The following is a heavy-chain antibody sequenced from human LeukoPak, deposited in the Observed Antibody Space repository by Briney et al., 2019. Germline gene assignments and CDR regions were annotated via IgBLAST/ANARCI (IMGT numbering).Heavy chain of an antibody. CDR1: GFTFSSNW. Sequence: GGSLRLSCAASGFTFSSNWMSWVRQAPGKGLEWVASIKQDGSEKYYVDSVKGRFTISRDNAKNSLYLQMNRLRAEDTALYYCRAGAYWGQGTLVTVSS. CDR2: IKQDGSEK. CDR3: RAGAY. J-gene: IGHJ4*02. V-gene: IGHV3-7*03.